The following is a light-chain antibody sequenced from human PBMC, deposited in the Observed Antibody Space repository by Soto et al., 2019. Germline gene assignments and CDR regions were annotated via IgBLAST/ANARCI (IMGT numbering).Light chain of an antibody. J-gene: IGLJ2*01. Sequence: QSVLTQPPSVSGAPGQRVTISCFGSTSNIGANDLHWYQQLPGTAPKLLIYGDINRPSGVPDRFSGSKSGTSASLAISGLQADDEADYYCQSFDNSLNGVVFGGGTKL. CDR2: GDI. CDR3: QSFDNSLNGVV. V-gene: IGLV1-40*01. CDR1: TSNIGAND.